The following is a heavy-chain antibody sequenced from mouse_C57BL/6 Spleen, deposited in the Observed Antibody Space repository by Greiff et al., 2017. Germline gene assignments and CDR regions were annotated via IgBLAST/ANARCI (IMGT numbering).Heavy chain of an antibody. D-gene: IGHD2-4*01. CDR1: GYTFTSYW. J-gene: IGHJ3*01. CDR2: IDPSDSET. Sequence: QVQLQQPGAELVRPGSSVKLSCKASGYTFTSYWMHWVKQRPIQGLEWIGNIDPSDSETHYNQKFKDKATLTVDKSSSTAYMQLSSLTSEDSAVYYCARWDYDYYECAYWGQGTLVTVST. CDR3: ARWDYDYYECAY. V-gene: IGHV1-52*01.